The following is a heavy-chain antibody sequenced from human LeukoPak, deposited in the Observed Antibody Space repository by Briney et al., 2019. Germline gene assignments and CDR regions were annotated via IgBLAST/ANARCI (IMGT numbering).Heavy chain of an antibody. J-gene: IGHJ3*02. CDR3: ARDGLIVGATRDDAFDI. V-gene: IGHV3-48*01. CDR1: GFTFSSYS. Sequence: PGGSLRLPCAASGFTFSSYSMNWVRQAPGKGLEWVSYISSSSSTIYYADSVKGRFTISRDNAKNSLYLQMNSLRAEDTAVYYCARDGLIVGATRDDAFDIWGQGTMVTVSS. D-gene: IGHD1-26*01. CDR2: ISSSSSTI.